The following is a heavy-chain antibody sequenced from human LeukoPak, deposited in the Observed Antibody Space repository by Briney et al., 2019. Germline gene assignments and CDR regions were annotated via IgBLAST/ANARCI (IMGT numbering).Heavy chain of an antibody. Sequence: ASVKVSCKASGGTFSSYAISWVRQAPGQGLEWMGRIIPILGIANYAQKFQGRVTITADKSTSTAYMELSSLRSEDTAVYYCARDYDSSGYSPEVSVDYWAREPWSPSPQ. V-gene: IGHV1-69*04. CDR3: ARDYDSSGYSPEVSVDY. J-gene: IGHJ4*02. CDR1: GGTFSSYA. D-gene: IGHD3-22*01. CDR2: IIPILGIA.